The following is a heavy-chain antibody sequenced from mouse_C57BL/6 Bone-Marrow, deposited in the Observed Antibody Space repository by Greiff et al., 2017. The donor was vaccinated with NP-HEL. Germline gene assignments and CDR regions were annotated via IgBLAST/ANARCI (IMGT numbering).Heavy chain of an antibody. CDR2: IYPRSGNT. Sequence: VQVVESGAELARPGASVKLSCKASGYTFTSYGISWVKQRTGQGLEWIGEIYPRSGNTYYNEKFKGKATLTADKSSSTAYMELRSLTSEDSAVYFCARTGFAYWGQGTLVTVSA. CDR3: ARTGFAY. V-gene: IGHV1-81*01. CDR1: GYTFTSYG. J-gene: IGHJ3*01.